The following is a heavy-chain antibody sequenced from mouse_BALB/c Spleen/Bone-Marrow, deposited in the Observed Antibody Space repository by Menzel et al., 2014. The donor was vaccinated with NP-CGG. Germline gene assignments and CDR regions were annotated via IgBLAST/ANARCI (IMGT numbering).Heavy chain of an antibody. CDR3: ARGLFIGGFAY. J-gene: IGHJ3*01. D-gene: IGHD1-1*02. V-gene: IGHV1S135*01. Sequence: VQLKQSGPELMKPGASVKISCKASGYSFTSYYMHWVKQSHGKSLEGIGYIDPFNGGTSYNQKFKGKTTLTEDKSSSTAYMHLSSLASEDSSVYYCARGLFIGGFAYWGQGTLVTVSA. CDR1: GYSFTSYY. CDR2: IDPFNGGT.